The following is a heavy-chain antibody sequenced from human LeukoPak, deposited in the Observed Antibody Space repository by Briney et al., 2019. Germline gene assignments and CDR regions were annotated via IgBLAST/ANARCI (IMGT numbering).Heavy chain of an antibody. V-gene: IGHV3-74*01. CDR1: GFTFSGYW. CDR3: ARDPGRYYFDY. CDR2: INSDGSST. J-gene: IGHJ4*02. Sequence: GGSLRLSCAASGFTFSGYWMHWVRQGPGKGLVWVSRINSDGSSTKYADSVKGRFTVSRDNAKNTLYLQMNSLRVEDTAVYYCARDPGRYYFDYWGQGTLVTVSS.